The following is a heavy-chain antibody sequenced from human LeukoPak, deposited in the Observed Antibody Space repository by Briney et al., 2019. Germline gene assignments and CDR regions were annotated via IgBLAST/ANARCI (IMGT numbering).Heavy chain of an antibody. CDR1: GFTFTNYA. Sequence: GGSLRLSCAASGFTFTNYAMTWVRQAPGEGLEWVSSISDTYATTYYTDSVKGRCTISRDNSKNTVSLQLNNLRVEDTAVYFCVRHDSFIPFWGQGTLVTVSP. CDR3: VRHDSFIPF. J-gene: IGHJ4*02. D-gene: IGHD2-21*01. CDR2: ISDTYATT. V-gene: IGHV3-23*01.